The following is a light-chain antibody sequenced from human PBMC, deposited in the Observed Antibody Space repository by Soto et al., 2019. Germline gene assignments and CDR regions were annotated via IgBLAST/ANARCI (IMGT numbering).Light chain of an antibody. V-gene: IGKV3D-20*02. CDR1: QSVSSSS. J-gene: IGKJ5*01. CDR2: GAS. CDR3: QQRNVWPPVT. Sequence: MTQTPSNLCGSPRERETLSCRAIQSVSSSSLAWYQQKPGQAPRLLIYGASSRATGIPDRFSGSGSGTDFTLTISSLEPEDSAVYYCQQRNVWPPVTFGQGTRLEIK.